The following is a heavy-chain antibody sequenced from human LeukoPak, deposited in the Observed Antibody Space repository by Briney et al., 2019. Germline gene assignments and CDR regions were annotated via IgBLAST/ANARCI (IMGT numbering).Heavy chain of an antibody. V-gene: IGHV4-39*01. CDR1: GGSISGSSYY. CDR2: IYYSGST. D-gene: IGHD3-10*01. Sequence: SETLSLTCTVSGGSISGSSYYWGWIRQPPGKGMEWIGSIYYSGSTYYNPSLQNRVPISVDTSKNQSSLTLTPLTATDTAVYYCARPYGPWGQGTLVTASS. J-gene: IGHJ4*02. CDR3: ARPYGP.